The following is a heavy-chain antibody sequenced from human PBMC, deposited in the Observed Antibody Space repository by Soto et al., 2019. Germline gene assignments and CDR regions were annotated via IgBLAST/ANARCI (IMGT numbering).Heavy chain of an antibody. CDR2: TYYSGRS. V-gene: IGHV4-39*01. J-gene: IGHJ4*02. CDR1: GGSISGSTYY. D-gene: IGHD3-10*01. Sequence: QLQLQESGPGLVKPSETLSLTCTVSGGSISGSTYYWGWIRQPPGKGLEYIGSTYYSGRSYHNPFLKRPPTVSVDPSKNQFSLSLNAVTVADTAVYYCARHGSGSQYPIDHWGQGTLVTVSS. CDR3: ARHGSGSQYPIDH.